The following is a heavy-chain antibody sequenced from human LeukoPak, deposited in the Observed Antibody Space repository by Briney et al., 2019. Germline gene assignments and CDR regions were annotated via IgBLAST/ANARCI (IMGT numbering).Heavy chain of an antibody. Sequence: SETLSLTCTVSGGSISSYYWSWIRQPPGKGLEWIGYIYHSGSTYYNPSLKSRVTISVDRSKNQFSLKLSSVTAADTAVYYCARAPLAYCGGDCYMFDYWGQGTLVTVSS. CDR2: IYHSGST. D-gene: IGHD2-21*02. V-gene: IGHV4-59*12. J-gene: IGHJ4*02. CDR3: ARAPLAYCGGDCYMFDY. CDR1: GGSISSYY.